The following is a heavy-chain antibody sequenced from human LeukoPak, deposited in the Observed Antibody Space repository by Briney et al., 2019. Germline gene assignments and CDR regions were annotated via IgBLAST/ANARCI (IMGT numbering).Heavy chain of an antibody. D-gene: IGHD3-22*01. CDR3: AKDSYYDSSGYYR. J-gene: IGHJ4*02. CDR1: GFTFSSYG. Sequence: PGGSLRLSCAASGFTFSSYGMHWVRQAPGKGLEWVAVIWYDGSNKYYADSVKGRFTSSRDNSENTLYLQMNSLRAEDTAVYYCAKDSYYDSSGYYRWGQGTLVTVSS. V-gene: IGHV3-33*06. CDR2: IWYDGSNK.